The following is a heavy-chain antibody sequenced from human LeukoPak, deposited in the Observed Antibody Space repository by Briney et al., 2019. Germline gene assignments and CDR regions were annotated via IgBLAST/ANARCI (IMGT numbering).Heavy chain of an antibody. V-gene: IGHV1-18*01. CDR2: ISAYNGNT. CDR3: ARFLLATRRGNWFDP. D-gene: IGHD6-6*01. CDR1: GYTFTSYG. J-gene: IGHJ5*02. Sequence: GASVKVSSKASGYTFTSYGISWVRQAPRQGLEWMGWISAYNGNTNYAQKLQGRVTMTTDTSTSTAYMELRSLRSEDTAVYYCARFLLATRRGNWFDPWGQGTLVTVSS.